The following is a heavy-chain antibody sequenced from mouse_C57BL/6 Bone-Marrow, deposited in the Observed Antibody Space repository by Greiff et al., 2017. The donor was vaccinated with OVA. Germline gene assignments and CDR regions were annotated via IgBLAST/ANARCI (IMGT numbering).Heavy chain of an antibody. CDR3: ARSFFITTVVGRGY. CDR1: GYTFTSYW. D-gene: IGHD1-1*01. J-gene: IGHJ2*01. V-gene: IGHV1-59*01. Sequence: QVQLQQPGAELVRPGTSVKLSCKASGYTFTSYWMHWVKQRPGQGLEWIGVIDPSDSYTNYNQKFKGKATLTVDTSSSTAYMQLSSLTSEDSAVYYCARSFFITTVVGRGYWGQGTTLTVSS. CDR2: IDPSDSYT.